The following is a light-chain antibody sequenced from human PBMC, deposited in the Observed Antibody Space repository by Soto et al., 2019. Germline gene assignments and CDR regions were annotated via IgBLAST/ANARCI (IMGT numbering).Light chain of an antibody. Sequence: EIVLTQSPAILSMSPGERGTLSCRASQSVSSYFAWYQQKPGQAPRLLIYDASNRATGVPDRFSGSGSGTDFTLTISSLEPEDFAFYYCQHRRYWPVTFGQGTKVEIK. V-gene: IGKV3-11*01. CDR3: QHRRYWPVT. CDR2: DAS. CDR1: QSVSSY. J-gene: IGKJ1*01.